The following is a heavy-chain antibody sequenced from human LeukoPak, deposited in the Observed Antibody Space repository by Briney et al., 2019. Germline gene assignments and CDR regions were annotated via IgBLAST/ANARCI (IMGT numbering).Heavy chain of an antibody. V-gene: IGHV3-11*01. CDR1: GFTFSDYY. D-gene: IGHD4-17*01. Sequence: GGSLRLSCAASGFTFSDYYMSWIRQAPGKGLEWVSYISSSGSTIYYADSVKGRFTISRDNSKNTLYLQMNSLKTEDTAVYYCTTPDYGDYDYYYYYYMDVWGKGTTVTISS. CDR3: TTPDYGDYDYYYYYYMDV. CDR2: ISSSGSTI. J-gene: IGHJ6*03.